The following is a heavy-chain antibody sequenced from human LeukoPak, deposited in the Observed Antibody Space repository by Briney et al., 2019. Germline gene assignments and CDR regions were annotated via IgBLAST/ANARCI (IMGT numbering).Heavy chain of an antibody. V-gene: IGHV5-51*01. D-gene: IGHD3-22*01. CDR1: GYSFSNYW. J-gene: IGHJ4*02. Sequence: KDGESLKISCRGSGYSFSNYWIAWVRQMPGKGLEWMGIIYPGDSDTRYSPSFQGQVTISVDKSISTAYLQWSSLKASDTAIYYCARHHYYYDSGPYPGHYWGQGTLVIVSS. CDR3: ARHHYYYDSGPYPGHY. CDR2: IYPGDSDT.